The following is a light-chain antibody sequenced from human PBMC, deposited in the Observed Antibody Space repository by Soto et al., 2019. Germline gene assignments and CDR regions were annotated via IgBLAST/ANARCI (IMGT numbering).Light chain of an antibody. CDR2: DVS. Sequence: QSVLTHPASVSGSPRQASTISRNGNSSDVGGYNYVSWYQQHPGKVPKLMIYDVSNRPSGVSNRFSGSKSGNTASLTISGLQAEDEADYYCSSYTSSNTLVFGTGTKVTVL. V-gene: IGLV2-14*01. CDR1: SSDVGGYNY. J-gene: IGLJ1*01. CDR3: SSYTSSNTLV.